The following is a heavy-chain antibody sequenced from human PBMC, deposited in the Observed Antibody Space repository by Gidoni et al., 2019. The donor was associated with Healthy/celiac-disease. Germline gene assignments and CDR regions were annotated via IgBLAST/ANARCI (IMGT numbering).Heavy chain of an antibody. J-gene: IGHJ2*01. CDR1: GGSFSGYY. Sequence: QVQLQQWGAGLLKPSETLSLTCAVYGGSFSGYYWSWIRQPPGKGLEWIGEINHSGSTNYNPSLKSRVTISVDTSKNQFSLKLSSVTAADTAVYYCASRLQRGYSYGYRAGYFDLWGRGTLVTVSS. CDR2: INHSGST. V-gene: IGHV4-34*01. D-gene: IGHD5-18*01. CDR3: ASRLQRGYSYGYRAGYFDL.